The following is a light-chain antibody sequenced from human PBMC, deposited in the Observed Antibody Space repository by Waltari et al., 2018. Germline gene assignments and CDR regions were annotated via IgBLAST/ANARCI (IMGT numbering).Light chain of an antibody. CDR2: GAS. Sequence: EIVMTQSPATLSMSPGERATLSCRASQSVSSNLAWYQQKPGQAPRLLIYGASTRATGIPARFSGSGSGTEFTLTISSLQSEDFAVYYCQQYNNWPWALTFGGGTKVEIK. J-gene: IGKJ4*01. CDR3: QQYNNWPWALT. CDR1: QSVSSN. V-gene: IGKV3-15*01.